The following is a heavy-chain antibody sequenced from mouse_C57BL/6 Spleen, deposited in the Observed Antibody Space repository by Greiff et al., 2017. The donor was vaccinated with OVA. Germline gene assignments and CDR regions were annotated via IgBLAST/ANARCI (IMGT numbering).Heavy chain of an antibody. D-gene: IGHD1-1*01. CDR3: ASLHYYGSSWDFDY. J-gene: IGHJ2*01. V-gene: IGHV1-42*01. CDR1: GYSFTGYY. Sequence: VQLQQSGPELVKPGASVKISCKASGYSFTGYYMNWVKQSPEKSLEWIGEINPSTGGTTYNQKFKAKATLTVDKSSSTAYMQLKSLTSEDSAVYYCASLHYYGSSWDFDYWGQGTTLTVSS. CDR2: INPSTGGT.